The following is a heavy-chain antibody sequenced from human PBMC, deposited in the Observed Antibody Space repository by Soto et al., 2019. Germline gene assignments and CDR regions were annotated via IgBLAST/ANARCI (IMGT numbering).Heavy chain of an antibody. V-gene: IGHV3-48*03. Sequence: VGSLRLSCTASGFTFSSFEMNWVRQAPGKGLEWVSYISSSVTSTHYADSVKGRFTISRDNAKESLYLQMNSLRPEDTAVYYCAREAMPAGPGDVFDIWGQGTMVTVSS. CDR3: AREAMPAGPGDVFDI. CDR2: ISSSVTST. J-gene: IGHJ3*02. CDR1: GFTFSSFE. D-gene: IGHD6-13*01.